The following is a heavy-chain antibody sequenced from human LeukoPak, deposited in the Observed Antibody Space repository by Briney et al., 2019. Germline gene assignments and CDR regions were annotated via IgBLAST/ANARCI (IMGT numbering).Heavy chain of an antibody. CDR1: GYTFTSYG. D-gene: IGHD6-13*01. J-gene: IGHJ3*02. CDR3: ARDLQQQLVRGYHDAFDI. V-gene: IGHV1-18*01. Sequence: GASVKVSCKASGYTFTSYGISWVRQAPGQGLEWMGWINAYNGNTNYAQKLQGRVTMTTDTSTSTAYMELRSLRSDDTAVYYCARDLQQQLVRGYHDAFDIWGQGTMVTVSS. CDR2: INAYNGNT.